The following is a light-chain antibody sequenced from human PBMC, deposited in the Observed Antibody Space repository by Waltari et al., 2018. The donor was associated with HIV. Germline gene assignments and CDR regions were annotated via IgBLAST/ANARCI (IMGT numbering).Light chain of an antibody. V-gene: IGLV2-23*02. CDR3: CSYAGSSIP. CDR2: EVN. CDR1: SSDVGSYNL. Sequence: QSALTQPASVSGSFGQSITISCTGTSSDVGSYNLVSWYQHHPGKAPKLIIYEVNKRPSVVSNRFSGSKSGNTASLTVSGLQAEYEADYYCCSYAGSSIPFGGGTKLTVL. J-gene: IGLJ2*01.